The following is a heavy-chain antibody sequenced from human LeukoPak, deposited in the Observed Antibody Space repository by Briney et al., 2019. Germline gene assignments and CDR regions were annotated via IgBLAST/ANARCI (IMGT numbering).Heavy chain of an antibody. D-gene: IGHD2-15*01. J-gene: IGHJ4*02. CDR2: IYYSGST. CDR3: ARLTRSGHADY. V-gene: IGHV4-59*08. Sequence: PSETLSLTCTVSGGSISSYYWSWIRQPPGKGLEWFGYIYYSGSTNYNPSLKSRVTISVDTSKNQFSLKLSSVTAADTAVYYCARLTRSGHADYWGQGTLVTVSS. CDR1: GGSISSYY.